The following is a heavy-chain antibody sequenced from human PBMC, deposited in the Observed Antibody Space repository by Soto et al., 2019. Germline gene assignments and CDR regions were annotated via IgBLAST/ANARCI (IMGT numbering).Heavy chain of an antibody. CDR1: GYTFTSYG. Sequence: ASVKVSFKASGYTFTSYGISWVRQAPGQGLEWMGWISAYNGNTNYAQKLQGRVTMTTDTSTSTAYMELRSLRSDDTAVYYCARVDCSGGSCYIYYFDYWGQGTLVTVSS. CDR3: ARVDCSGGSCYIYYFDY. CDR2: ISAYNGNT. J-gene: IGHJ4*02. D-gene: IGHD2-15*01. V-gene: IGHV1-18*04.